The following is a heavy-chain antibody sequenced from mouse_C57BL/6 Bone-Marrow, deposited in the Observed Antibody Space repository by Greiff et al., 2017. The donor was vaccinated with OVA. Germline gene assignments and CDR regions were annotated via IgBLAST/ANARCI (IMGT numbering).Heavy chain of an antibody. J-gene: IGHJ4*01. Sequence: EVQLQQSGPVLVKPGASVKMSCKASGYTFTDYYMNWVKQSHGKSLEWIGVINPYNGGTSYNQKFKGKATLTVDKSSSTAYMELNSLTSEDSAVYYCARWLLRPKTMDYWGQGTSVTVSS. V-gene: IGHV1-19*01. CDR3: ARWLLRPKTMDY. CDR2: INPYNGGT. CDR1: GYTFTDYY. D-gene: IGHD2-3*01.